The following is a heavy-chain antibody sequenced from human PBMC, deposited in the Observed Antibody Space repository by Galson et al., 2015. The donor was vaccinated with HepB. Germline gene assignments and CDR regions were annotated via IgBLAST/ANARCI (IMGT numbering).Heavy chain of an antibody. CDR1: DDSIITGAYS. D-gene: IGHD4-17*01. J-gene: IGHJ4*02. V-gene: IGHV4-30-2*01. CDR2: IYHTGNT. Sequence: TLSLTCTVSDDSIITGAYSWNWIRQPPGKGLEWIGFIYHTGNTFYNPTLKSRVTISVDKSKNQFSLRLTSVTAADMAIYYCARGEGDYGLGYWGQGALVTVSP. CDR3: ARGEGDYGLGY.